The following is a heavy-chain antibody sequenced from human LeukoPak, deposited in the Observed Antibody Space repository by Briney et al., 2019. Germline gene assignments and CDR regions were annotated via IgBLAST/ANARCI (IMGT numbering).Heavy chain of an antibody. CDR3: GKDIEHYDFWNGYEY. J-gene: IGHJ4*02. CDR1: GFTFEEYS. CDR2: TRWDGGTT. V-gene: IGHV3-43*01. D-gene: IGHD3-3*01. Sequence: GGSLRLSCAASGFTFEEYSMQWVRRPPGKGLEWVAETRWDGGTTYYADSVKGRFTISRDNSEKSVYLQMNSLRTEDTAFYYCGKDIEHYDFWNGYEYRGQGTLVTVSS.